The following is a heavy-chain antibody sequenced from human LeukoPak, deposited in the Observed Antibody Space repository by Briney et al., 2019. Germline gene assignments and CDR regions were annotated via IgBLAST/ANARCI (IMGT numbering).Heavy chain of an antibody. D-gene: IGHD3/OR15-3a*01. J-gene: IGHJ6*02. V-gene: IGHV3-53*01. CDR3: ARDVVGPNRWVYGMDV. Sequence: GGSLRLSCAASGFTVSSNYMTWVRQAPGKGLEWVSVIYSGGSTYYADSVKGRFTISRDNSKNTVYLQINSLRAEDTAVCYCARDVVGPNRWVYGMDVWGQGTTVTVSS. CDR2: IYSGGST. CDR1: GFTVSSNY.